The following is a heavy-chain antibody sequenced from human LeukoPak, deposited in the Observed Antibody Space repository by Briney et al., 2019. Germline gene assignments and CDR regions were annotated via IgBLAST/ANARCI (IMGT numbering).Heavy chain of an antibody. J-gene: IGHJ6*02. CDR1: GFIFGDYY. CDR3: AAETRYYYGMDV. Sequence: PGGSLRPSCAASGFIFGDYYMTWIRQAPGKGLEWVSHISNSGTTIYYADSVKGRFTISRDNAKNSLYLQMNSLRAEDTAVYYCAAETRYYYGMDVWGQGTTVTVSS. CDR2: ISNSGTTI. V-gene: IGHV3-11*04.